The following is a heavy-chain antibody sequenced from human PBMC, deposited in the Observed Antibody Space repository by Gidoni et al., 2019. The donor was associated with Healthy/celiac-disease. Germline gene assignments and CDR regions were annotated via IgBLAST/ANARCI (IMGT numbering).Heavy chain of an antibody. CDR3: ARHESPLYPDFWSGYSVYGMDV. J-gene: IGHJ6*02. CDR1: GGSISSSSYF. D-gene: IGHD3-3*01. CDR2: IYYSGST. Sequence: QLPLQESGPRLVKPSETLSLTCTLPGGSISSSSYFWGWIRQPPGKGLGWIGSIYYSGSTYYNPSLKSRVTISVDTSKNQFSMKLSSVTAADTAVYYCARHESPLYPDFWSGYSVYGMDVWGQGTTVTVSS. V-gene: IGHV4-39*01.